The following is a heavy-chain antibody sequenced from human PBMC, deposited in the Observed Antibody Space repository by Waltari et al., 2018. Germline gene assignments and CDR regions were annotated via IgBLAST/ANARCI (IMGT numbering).Heavy chain of an antibody. V-gene: IGHV3-15*02. D-gene: IGHD3-10*01. CDR3: VADISEVGRGEFDY. CDR1: GFNFTTSW. Sequence: EVQLLGSGGAWVNQGRSHRVSSVGAGFNFTTSWLSWFRRAPGRVLVMVGLIKGITSGGASLYSASVKGRFTISRDDSQNTLYLQMNSLKAEVTAIYYCVADISEVGRGEFDYWAQGTLVRVSS. J-gene: IGHJ4*02. CDR2: IKGITSGGAS.